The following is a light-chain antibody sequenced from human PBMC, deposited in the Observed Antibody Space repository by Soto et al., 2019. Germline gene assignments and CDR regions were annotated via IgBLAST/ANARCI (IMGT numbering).Light chain of an antibody. Sequence: LTQPASVSGSPGQSITISCTGTSSDDGGYNYVSCYQQHPGKAPKLMIYEVSNRPSGVSNRFSGSKSGNTASLTISGLQAEDEADYYCSSYTSSSTYVFGTGTKV. V-gene: IGLV2-14*01. CDR1: SSDDGGYNY. CDR3: SSYTSSSTYV. CDR2: EVS. J-gene: IGLJ1*01.